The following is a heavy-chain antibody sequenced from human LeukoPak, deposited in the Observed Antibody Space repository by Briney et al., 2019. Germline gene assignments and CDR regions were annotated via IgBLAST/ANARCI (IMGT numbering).Heavy chain of an antibody. CDR3: ARVETTMIRY. Sequence: SETLSLTCTVSGYSISSGVYYWTWIRQDPGKGLEWIGYIYYSGNTFYNPALESRATISVDTSKNQFSLTLSSVTAADTAVYYCARVETTMIRYWGQGTLVAVSS. D-gene: IGHD3-16*01. CDR1: GYSISSGVYY. J-gene: IGHJ4*02. V-gene: IGHV4-31*03. CDR2: IYYSGNT.